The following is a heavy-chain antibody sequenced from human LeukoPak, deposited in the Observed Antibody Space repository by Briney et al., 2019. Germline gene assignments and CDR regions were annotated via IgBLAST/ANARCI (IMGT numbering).Heavy chain of an antibody. J-gene: IGHJ4*02. V-gene: IGHV3-11*01. CDR3: AKDGEWRPAAD. CDR1: GFIFSDYY. Sequence: GGSLRLSCAASGFIFSDYYMSWIRQAPGKGLEWASYISSSGSTIYYADSVKGRFTISRDNVKNSLYLQMNSLRAEDTAVYYCAKDGEWRPAADWGQGTLVTVSS. CDR2: ISSSGSTI. D-gene: IGHD2-2*01.